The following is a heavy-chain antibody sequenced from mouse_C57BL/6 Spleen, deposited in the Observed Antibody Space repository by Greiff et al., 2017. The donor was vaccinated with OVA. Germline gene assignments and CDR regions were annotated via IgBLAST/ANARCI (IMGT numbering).Heavy chain of an antibody. Sequence: QVQLQQPGAELVKPGASVKLSCKASGYTFTSYWMHWVKQRPGQGLEWIGMIHPNSGSTNYNEKFKSKATLTVDKSSSTAYMQLSSLTSEDSAVYYCARSRYYDYDGIDYYAMDYWGQGTSVTVSS. CDR3: ARSRYYDYDGIDYYAMDY. J-gene: IGHJ4*01. CDR2: IHPNSGST. V-gene: IGHV1-64*01. D-gene: IGHD2-4*01. CDR1: GYTFTSYW.